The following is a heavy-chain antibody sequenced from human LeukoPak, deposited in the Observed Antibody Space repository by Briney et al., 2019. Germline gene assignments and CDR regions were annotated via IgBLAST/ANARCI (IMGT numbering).Heavy chain of an antibody. CDR3: AREIYSYGYSDAFDI. J-gene: IGHJ3*02. CDR2: IYHSGST. D-gene: IGHD5-18*01. V-gene: IGHV4-38-2*02. CDR1: GYSISSGYY. Sequence: SETLSLTCTVSGYSISSGYYWGWIRQPPGKGLEWIGSIYHSGSTYYNPSLKSRVTISVDTSKNQFSLKLSSVTAADTAVYYCAREIYSYGYSDAFDIWGQGTMVTVSS.